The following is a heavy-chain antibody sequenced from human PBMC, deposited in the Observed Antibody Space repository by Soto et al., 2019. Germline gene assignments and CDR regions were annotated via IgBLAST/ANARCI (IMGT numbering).Heavy chain of an antibody. CDR3: AKGHTTAFFSSFDL. CDR1: GFTFDDYA. D-gene: IGHD3-3*02. J-gene: IGHJ2*01. CDR2: ISWNSGNI. Sequence: ESGGGLVQPGRSLRLSCAASGFTFDDYAMNWVRQAPGKGLEWVSSISWNSGNIVYADSVKGRFTISRDNAKNSLYLQMNSLRPEDTALYYCAKGHTTAFFSSFDLWGRGILVTVSS. V-gene: IGHV3-9*01.